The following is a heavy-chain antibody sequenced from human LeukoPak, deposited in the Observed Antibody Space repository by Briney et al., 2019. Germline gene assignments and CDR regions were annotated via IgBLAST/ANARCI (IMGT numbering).Heavy chain of an antibody. D-gene: IGHD3-10*01. J-gene: IGHJ6*04. CDR1: GFTFSDYY. CDR2: ISSSSSHT. V-gene: IGHV3-11*06. CDR3: ARSFGELVYYYYGMDV. Sequence: GGSLSLSCAASGFTFSDYYMSWIRQAPGKGREWVSYISSSSSHTHYADSVKGRFTIPRDNAKNSLYLQMNSLRAEDTAVYYCARSFGELVYYYYGMDVWGKGTTVTVSS.